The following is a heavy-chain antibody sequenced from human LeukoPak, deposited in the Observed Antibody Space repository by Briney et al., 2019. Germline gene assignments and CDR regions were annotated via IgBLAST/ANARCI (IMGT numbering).Heavy chain of an antibody. CDR3: ARARSPSSGYLLRDHNWFDP. CDR1: GGTFISYA. CDR2: IIPIFGTE. D-gene: IGHD3-22*01. J-gene: IGHJ5*02. Sequence: ASVKVSCKASGGTFISYAISWVRQAPGQGLEWMGGIIPIFGTENYAQKFQGRVTITTDESTSTAYMELSSLRSEDTAVYYCARARSPSSGYLLRDHNWFDPWGQGTLVTVSS. V-gene: IGHV1-69*05.